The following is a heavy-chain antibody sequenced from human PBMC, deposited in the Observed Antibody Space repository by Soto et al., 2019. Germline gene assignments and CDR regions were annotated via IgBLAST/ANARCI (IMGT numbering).Heavy chain of an antibody. Sequence: QVTLKESGPVLVNPTETLTLTCTVSGFSLSNARMGVSWIRQPPGKALEWLAHIFSNDEKSYSTSLKSRLTISKDTSKSQVVLTMTNMDPVDTATYYCARIRDCSSTSCYRRAYYYYYMDVWGKGTTVTVSS. CDR2: IFSNDEK. J-gene: IGHJ6*03. V-gene: IGHV2-26*01. D-gene: IGHD2-2*01. CDR3: ARIRDCSSTSCYRRAYYYYYMDV. CDR1: GFSLSNARMG.